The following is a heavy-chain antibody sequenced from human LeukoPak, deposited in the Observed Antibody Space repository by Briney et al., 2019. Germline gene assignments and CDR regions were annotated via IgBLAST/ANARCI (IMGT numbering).Heavy chain of an antibody. CDR1: GFTFSSYA. CDR3: AKRYSSSWWDFDY. Sequence: GGSLRLSCAASGFTFSSYAMGWVRQAPGKGLEWVSYISSSSSTIYYADSVKGRFTISRDNSKNTLYLQMNSLRAEDTAVYYCAKRYSSSWWDFDYWGQGTLVTVSS. CDR2: ISSSSSTI. V-gene: IGHV3-23*01. J-gene: IGHJ4*02. D-gene: IGHD6-13*01.